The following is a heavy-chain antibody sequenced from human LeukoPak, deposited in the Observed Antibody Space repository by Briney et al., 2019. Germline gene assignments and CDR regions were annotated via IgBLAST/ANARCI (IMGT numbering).Heavy chain of an antibody. D-gene: IGHD2-15*01. J-gene: IGHJ4*02. CDR1: GGSISSYY. V-gene: IGHV4-4*07. CDR2: IYTSGST. CDR3: AREDRYCSGGSCYS. Sequence: WETLSLTCTVSGGSISSYYWSWIRQPAGKGLEWIGRIYTSGSTNYNPSLKSRVIISVDTSKNQFSLELSSVTAADTAVYYCAREDRYCSGGSCYSWGQGTLVTVSS.